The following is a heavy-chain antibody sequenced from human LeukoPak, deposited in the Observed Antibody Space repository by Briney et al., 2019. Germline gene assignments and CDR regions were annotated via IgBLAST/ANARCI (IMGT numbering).Heavy chain of an antibody. Sequence: GGSLRLSCAASGFTFSSYSMNWVRQAPGKGLEWVSSISSSSSYIYYADSVKGRFTISRDNAKNSLYLQMNSLRAEDTAVYYCARDNGYSYGYTVLTPNNYYYYYGMDVWGQGTTVTVSS. CDR1: GFTFSSYS. CDR2: ISSSSSYI. J-gene: IGHJ6*02. V-gene: IGHV3-21*01. D-gene: IGHD5-18*01. CDR3: ARDNGYSYGYTVLTPNNYYYYYGMDV.